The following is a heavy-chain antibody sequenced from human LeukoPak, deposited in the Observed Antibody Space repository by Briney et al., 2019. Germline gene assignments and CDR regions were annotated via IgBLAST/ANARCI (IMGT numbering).Heavy chain of an antibody. D-gene: IGHD6-13*01. V-gene: IGHV4-59*08. CDR1: GGSISSYY. CDR3: ARRSLLGSSWYFDY. J-gene: IGHJ4*02. CDR2: IYYRGST. Sequence: PSETLSLTCTVSGGSISSYYWSWIRQPPGKGLEWIGYIYYRGSTNYNPSLKSRVTISVDTSKNQFSLKLSSVTAADTAVYYCARRSLLGSSWYFDYWGQGTLVTVSS.